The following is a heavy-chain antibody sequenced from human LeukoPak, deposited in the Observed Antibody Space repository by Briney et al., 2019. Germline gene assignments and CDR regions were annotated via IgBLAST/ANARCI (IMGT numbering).Heavy chain of an antibody. CDR3: ARVGRGTIRFDY. Sequence: GGSQRLSCAASGFTFSSYSMNWVRQAPGKGLEWVSSISSSSSYIYYADSVKGRFTISRDNAKNSLYLQMNSLRAEDTAVYYCARVGRGTIRFDYWDQATLITVSS. V-gene: IGHV3-21*01. D-gene: IGHD1/OR15-1a*01. CDR2: ISSSSSYI. CDR1: GFTFSSYS. J-gene: IGHJ4*02.